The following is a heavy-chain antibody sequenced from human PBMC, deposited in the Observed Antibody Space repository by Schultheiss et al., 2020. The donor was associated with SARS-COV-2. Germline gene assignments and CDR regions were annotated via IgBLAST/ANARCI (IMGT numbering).Heavy chain of an antibody. Sequence: GGSLRLSCKGSGYSSSKYWITWVRQMPGKGLEWMGRIASSDSYTAYSPSFEGHVTISLDKSSSTAYLRWNSLEASDTAIYYCTRMGVWGQGTAVTVSS. CDR2: IASSDSYT. CDR1: GYSSSKYW. CDR3: TRMGV. D-gene: IGHD1-26*01. V-gene: IGHV5-10-1*01. J-gene: IGHJ6*02.